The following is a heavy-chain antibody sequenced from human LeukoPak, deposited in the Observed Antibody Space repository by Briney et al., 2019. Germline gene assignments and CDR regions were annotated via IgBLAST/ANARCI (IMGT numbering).Heavy chain of an antibody. V-gene: IGHV1-24*01. D-gene: IGHD3-9*01. J-gene: IGHJ4*02. CDR2: FDPEDGET. CDR1: GYTLTELS. Sequence: LGASVKVSCKVSGYTLTELSMHWVRQAPGKGLEWMGGFDPEDGETIYAQKFQGRVTMTEDTSTDTAYMELSSLRSEDTAVYYCATGYYDILTGYYTPYFDYWGQGTLVSVSS. CDR3: ATGYYDILTGYYTPYFDY.